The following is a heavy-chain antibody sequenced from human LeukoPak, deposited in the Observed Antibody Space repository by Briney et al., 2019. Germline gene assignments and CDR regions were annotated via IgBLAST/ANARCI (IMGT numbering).Heavy chain of an antibody. V-gene: IGHV1-2*02. CDR1: GCTFTGYY. D-gene: IGHD3-10*01. J-gene: IGHJ4*02. CDR3: ARDHYYGSGILKP. CDR2: INPNSGGT. Sequence: GASVKVSCKASGCTFTGYYMHWVRQAPGQGLEWMGWINPNSGGTNYAQKFQGRVTMTRDTSISTAYMELSRLRSDDTAVYYCARDHYYGSGILKPWGQGTLVTVSS.